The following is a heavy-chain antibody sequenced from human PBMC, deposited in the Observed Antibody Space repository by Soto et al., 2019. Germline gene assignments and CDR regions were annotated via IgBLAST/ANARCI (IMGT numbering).Heavy chain of an antibody. V-gene: IGHV1-69*02. D-gene: IGHD3-10*01. CDR2: IKPILTLS. CDR1: GDTFSYYT. CDR3: AASYCSGYRALDF. Sequence: QVQLGQSGAEVKKPGSSVKVSCKTSGDTFSYYTVNWVRQAPGLVLELMGRIKPILTLSNDAQNFRGRVSITADKSTSTAYMELSSLRAADTAMYYCAASYCSGYRALDFWGQGALVTVSS. J-gene: IGHJ4*02.